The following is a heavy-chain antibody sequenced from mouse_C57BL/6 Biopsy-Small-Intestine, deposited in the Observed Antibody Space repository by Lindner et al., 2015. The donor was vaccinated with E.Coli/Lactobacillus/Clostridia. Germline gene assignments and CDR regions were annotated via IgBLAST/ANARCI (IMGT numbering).Heavy chain of an antibody. J-gene: IGHJ2*01. CDR3: VYYFGTSYDY. V-gene: IGHV1-82*01. D-gene: IGHD1-1*01. CDR1: GYAFSNSW. CDR2: IYPGDGDT. Sequence: VQLQESGPELVKPGASVKISCKASGYAFSNSWMNWVKQRPGKGLEWIGRIYPGDGDTNYNGKFKGKATLTADTSSSTAYMQLSSLTSEDSAVYFCVYYFGTSYDYWGQGTTLTVSS.